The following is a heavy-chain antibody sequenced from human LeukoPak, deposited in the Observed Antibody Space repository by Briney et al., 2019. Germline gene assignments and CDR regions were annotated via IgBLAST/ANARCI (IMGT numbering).Heavy chain of an antibody. V-gene: IGHV4-39*01. CDR1: GGSISSSGYY. CDR2: IYYSGST. CDR3: ARHEYSGSYYGLSWFDP. Sequence: SETLSLTCTVSGGSISSSGYYWGWIRQPPGKGLEWIASIYYSGSTYYNPSLKSRVTISVDTSKNQLSLKLSSLTAADTAVYYCARHEYSGSYYGLSWFDPWGQGTLVILSS. J-gene: IGHJ5*02. D-gene: IGHD1-26*01.